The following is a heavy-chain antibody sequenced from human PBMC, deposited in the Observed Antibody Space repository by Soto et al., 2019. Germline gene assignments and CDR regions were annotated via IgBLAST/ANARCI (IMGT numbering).Heavy chain of an antibody. Sequence: EVQLVESGGGLVQPGGSLRLSCTASGFIVSDTYVNWVRQAPGKGLEWVSVISNRGDTHYADSVRGRFSLSRDISDNTLHLQINNLIVVDTAVYYCAREPRYCRGASCSITRDAYDIWGQGTMVTVSS. D-gene: IGHD2-15*01. CDR2: ISNRGDT. J-gene: IGHJ3*02. CDR3: AREPRYCRGASCSITRDAYDI. V-gene: IGHV3-66*01. CDR1: GFIVSDTY.